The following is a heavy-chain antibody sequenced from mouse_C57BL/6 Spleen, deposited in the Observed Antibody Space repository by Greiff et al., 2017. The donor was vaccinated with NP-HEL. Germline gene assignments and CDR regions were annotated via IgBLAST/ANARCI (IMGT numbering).Heavy chain of an antibody. CDR1: GYTFTSYW. CDR2: IHPNSGST. D-gene: IGHD2-4*01. CDR3: ARDYDDWFAY. J-gene: IGHJ3*01. Sequence: QVQLKQPGAELVKPGASVKLSCKASGYTFTSYWMHWVKQRPGQGLEWIGMIHPNSGSTNYNEKFKSKATLTVDKSSSTAYMQLSSLTSEDSAVYYCARDYDDWFAYWGQGTLVTVSA. V-gene: IGHV1-64*01.